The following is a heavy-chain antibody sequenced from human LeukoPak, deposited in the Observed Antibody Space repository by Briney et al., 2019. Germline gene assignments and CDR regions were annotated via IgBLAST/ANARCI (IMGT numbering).Heavy chain of an antibody. Sequence: GGSLRLSCAASGFSVSDYALNWVRQAPGKGLEWVASIVVRGGSTYYADSVRGRFTISRDNSKNTLYLQMNSLRVEDTAVYFCSHGGWDCGGQGTLSPSPQ. D-gene: IGHD2-15*01. V-gene: IGHV3-23*01. CDR1: GFSVSDYA. J-gene: IGHJ4*02. CDR3: SHGGWDC. CDR2: IVVRGGST.